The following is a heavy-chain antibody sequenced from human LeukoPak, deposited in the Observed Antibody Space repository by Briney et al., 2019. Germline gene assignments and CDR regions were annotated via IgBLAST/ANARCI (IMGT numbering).Heavy chain of an antibody. Sequence: SGTLSLTCAVYGGSFSGYYWSWIRQPPGKGLEWIGEINHSGSTNYNPSLKSRVTISVDTSKNQFSLKLSSVTAADTAVYYCARRRWAFDYWGQGTLVTVSS. J-gene: IGHJ4*02. CDR3: ARRRWAFDY. V-gene: IGHV4-34*01. CDR2: INHSGST. D-gene: IGHD5-24*01. CDR1: GGSFSGYY.